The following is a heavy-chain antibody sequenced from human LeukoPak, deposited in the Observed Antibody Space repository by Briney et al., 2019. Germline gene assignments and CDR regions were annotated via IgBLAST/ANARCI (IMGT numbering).Heavy chain of an antibody. CDR1: GFTFSSYW. Sequence: GGSLRLSCAASGFTFSSYWMSWVRQAPGKGLEWVSVIYSGGSTYYADSVKGRFTISRDNSKNTLYLQMNSLRAEDTAVYYCARTPAGYFDYWGQGTLVTVSS. J-gene: IGHJ4*02. CDR3: ARTPAGYFDY. V-gene: IGHV3-66*01. CDR2: IYSGGST.